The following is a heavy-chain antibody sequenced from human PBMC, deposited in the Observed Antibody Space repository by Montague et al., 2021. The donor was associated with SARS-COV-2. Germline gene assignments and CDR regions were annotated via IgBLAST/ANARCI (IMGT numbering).Heavy chain of an antibody. D-gene: IGHD3-22*01. CDR2: IYYSGST. Sequence: SETLSLTCTVSVGSISSNNCYWGWIRQPPGKALEWIGSIYYSGSTYYNPSLKSRVTMSVDTSENQFSLKLSSVIAADTAVYYCARDGYYYDRSGPSNFGYWGQGTLVTVSS. J-gene: IGHJ4*02. CDR1: VGSISSNNCY. V-gene: IGHV4-39*07. CDR3: ARDGYYYDRSGPSNFGY.